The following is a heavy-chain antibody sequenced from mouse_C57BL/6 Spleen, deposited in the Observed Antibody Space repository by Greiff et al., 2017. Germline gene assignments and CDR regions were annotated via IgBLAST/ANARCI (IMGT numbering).Heavy chain of an antibody. J-gene: IGHJ3*01. V-gene: IGHV1-19*01. D-gene: IGHD2-1*01. CDR2: INPYNGGT. CDR1: GYTFTDYY. Sequence: VQLQQSGPVLVKPGASVKMSCKASGYTFTDYYMNWVKQSHGKSLEWIGVINPYNGGTSYNQKFKGKATLTVDKSSSTAYMELNSLTSEDSAVYYCARSKGGNYVSWFAYWGQGTLVTVSA. CDR3: ARSKGGNYVSWFAY.